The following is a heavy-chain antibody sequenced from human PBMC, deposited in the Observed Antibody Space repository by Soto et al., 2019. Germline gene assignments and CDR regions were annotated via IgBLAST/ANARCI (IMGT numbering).Heavy chain of an antibody. CDR2: MSRTGDNT. V-gene: IGHV3-23*01. CDR3: AKDQSNSKPLYYFDF. J-gene: IGHJ4*02. D-gene: IGHD3-22*01. CDR1: GFTFSIYA. Sequence: GSLRLSCAASGFTFSIYAMTWVRQSPGKGLEWVSSMSRTGDNTYYADSVKGRFTISRDNSKNTLYLQMNSLRAEDTAIYYCAKDQSNSKPLYYFDFWGPGTLVTVSS.